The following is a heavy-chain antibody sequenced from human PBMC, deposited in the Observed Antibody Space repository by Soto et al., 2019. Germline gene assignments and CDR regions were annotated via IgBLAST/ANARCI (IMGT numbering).Heavy chain of an antibody. CDR1: GGSISSGGYS. J-gene: IGHJ5*02. Sequence: PSETLSLTCAVSGGSISSGGYSWIWIRQPPGKGLEWIGYIYHSGSTYYNPSLKSRVTISVDRSKNQFSLKLSSVTAADTAVYYCARTESGTFDPWGQGTLVTVSS. CDR2: IYHSGST. V-gene: IGHV4-30-2*01. D-gene: IGHD1-7*01. CDR3: ARTESGTFDP.